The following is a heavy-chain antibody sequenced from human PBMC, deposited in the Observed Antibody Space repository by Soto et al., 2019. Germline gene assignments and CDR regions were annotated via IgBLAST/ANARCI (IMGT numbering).Heavy chain of an antibody. D-gene: IGHD3-22*01. CDR2: VSATGGGT. J-gene: IGHJ4*02. CDR1: GFTFSNFA. CDR3: AKEIVYYYYSHSETYFDA. V-gene: IGHV3-23*01. Sequence: HPGGSLRLSCAASGFTFSNFAMSWVRRAPGKGLEWVSGVSATGGGTYYADSVKGLFTISRDNSKNTVYLQMNSLRPEDSAVYYCAKEIVYYYYSHSETYFDAWGRGTQVTVSS.